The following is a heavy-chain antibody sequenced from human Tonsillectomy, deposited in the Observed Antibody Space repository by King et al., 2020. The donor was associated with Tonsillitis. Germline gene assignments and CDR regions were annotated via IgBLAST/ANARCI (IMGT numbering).Heavy chain of an antibody. D-gene: IGHD3-22*01. CDR3: ARLYDSSDYDYFDN. CDR2: ISSSGSTI. CDR1: RFTFSDFY. J-gene: IGHJ4*02. V-gene: IGHV3-11*01. Sequence: VQLVESGGGLVKPGGSLRLSCAVSRFTFSDFYMSWIRQAPGKGLEWLSYISSSGSTIYYADSVRGRFTISRDNAKNSLYLQMNSLRAEDTAVYYCARLYDSSDYDYFDNWGQGALVTVSS.